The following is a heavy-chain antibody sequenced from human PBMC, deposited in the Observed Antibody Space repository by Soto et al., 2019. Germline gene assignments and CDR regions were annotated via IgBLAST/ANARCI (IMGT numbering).Heavy chain of an antibody. CDR3: ARGGTSGWLKGAYDV. J-gene: IGHJ3*01. CDR2: IIPMFGIP. CDR1: GGTLNKHA. Sequence: QVQLVQSGAEVKKPGSSVKVSCKASGGTLNKHAITWVRRAPGQGLEWLGGIIPMFGIPNYPQKFQGRVTITADDSTNTSNIELHSLTSDDTAVYYCARGGTSGWLKGAYDVWGQGTMVTVSS. D-gene: IGHD6-13*01. V-gene: IGHV1-69*01.